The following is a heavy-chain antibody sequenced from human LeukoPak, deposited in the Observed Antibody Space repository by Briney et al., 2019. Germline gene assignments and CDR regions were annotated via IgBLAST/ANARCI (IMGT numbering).Heavy chain of an antibody. V-gene: IGHV3-21*01. CDR2: ISSSSSYI. Sequence: GGPLRLSCAASGFTFSSYSMNWVRQAPGKGLERVSSISSSSSYIYYADSVKGRFTISRDNAKNSLYLQMNRLRAEDTAVYCCARVSRVALDYYDSSGYAFDYWGQGTLVTVSS. D-gene: IGHD3-22*01. CDR3: ARVSRVALDYYDSSGYAFDY. CDR1: GFTFSSYS. J-gene: IGHJ4*02.